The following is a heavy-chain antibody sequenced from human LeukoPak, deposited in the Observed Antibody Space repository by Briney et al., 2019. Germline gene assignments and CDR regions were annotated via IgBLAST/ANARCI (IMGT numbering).Heavy chain of an antibody. V-gene: IGHV3-23*01. D-gene: IGHD3-3*01. CDR1: GFTFSSYG. CDR2: ISGSGGST. Sequence: GGSLRLSCAASGFTFSSYGMSWVRQAPGKGLEWVSAISGSGGSTYYADSVKGRFTISRDNSKNTLYLQMNSLRAEDTAVYYCAKDPTYYDFWSGDYWGQGTLVTVSS. CDR3: AKDPTYYDFWSGDY. J-gene: IGHJ4*02.